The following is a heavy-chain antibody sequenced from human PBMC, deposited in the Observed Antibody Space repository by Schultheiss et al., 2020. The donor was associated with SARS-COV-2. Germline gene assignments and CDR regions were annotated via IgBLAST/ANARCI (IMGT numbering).Heavy chain of an antibody. Sequence: SQTLSLTCTVSGGSVSSGSYYWSWIRQPPGKGLEWIGYIYYSGSTNYNPSLKSRVTISVDTSKNQFSLKLSSVTAADTAVYYCARGGADNWNYDAFDIWGQGTMVTVSS. V-gene: IGHV4-61*01. CDR1: GGSVSSGSYY. CDR2: IYYSGST. CDR3: ARGGADNWNYDAFDI. D-gene: IGHD1-7*01. J-gene: IGHJ3*02.